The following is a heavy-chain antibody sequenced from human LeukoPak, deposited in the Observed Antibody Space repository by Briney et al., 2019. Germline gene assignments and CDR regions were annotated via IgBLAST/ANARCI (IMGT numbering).Heavy chain of an antibody. Sequence: PGGSLRFSCAASGFSVWSDFMTWVRQPPGKGLEWVSIIYSNGKTNYADAVKGRFTISRDNSKNTLYLQMSGLRADDTAVYFCATRGPWGQGTLVTVSS. V-gene: IGHV3-66*02. CDR3: ATRGP. J-gene: IGHJ5*02. CDR2: IYSNGKT. CDR1: GFSVWSDF.